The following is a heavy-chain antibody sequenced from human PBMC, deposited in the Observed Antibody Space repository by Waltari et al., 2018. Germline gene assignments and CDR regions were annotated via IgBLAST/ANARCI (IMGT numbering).Heavy chain of an antibody. CDR3: ARGVRQQLVPWGFLLGFDP. D-gene: IGHD6-13*01. V-gene: IGHV4-34*01. CDR1: GGTCSGYY. J-gene: IGHJ5*02. CDR2: INHSGST. Sequence: QVQLQDRGCCPLMPLVTLSLTRAFDGGTCSGYYWRRIRQPQGQGLEWIGEINHSGSTNYNPSLKSRVTISVDTSKNQFSLKLSSVTAADTAVYYCARGVRQQLVPWGFLLGFDPWGQGTLVTVSS.